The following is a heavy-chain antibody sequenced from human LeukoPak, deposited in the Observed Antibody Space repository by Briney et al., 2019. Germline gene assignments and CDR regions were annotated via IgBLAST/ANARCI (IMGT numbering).Heavy chain of an antibody. CDR1: GGTFSSYA. CDR3: ASKGNLHYYDSSGYYSPRFDY. Sequence: SVKVSCKASGGTFSSYAISWVRQAPGQGLEWMGGIIPIFGTANYAQKFQGRVTITTDESTSTAYMELSSLRSEDTAVYYCASKGNLHYYDSSGYYSPRFDYWGQGTLVTVSS. D-gene: IGHD3-22*01. J-gene: IGHJ4*02. V-gene: IGHV1-69*05. CDR2: IIPIFGTA.